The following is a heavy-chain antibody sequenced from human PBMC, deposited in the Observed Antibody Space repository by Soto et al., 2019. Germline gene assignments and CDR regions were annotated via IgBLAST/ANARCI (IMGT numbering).Heavy chain of an antibody. CDR2: VNSVGGST. V-gene: IGHV3-23*01. CDR3: AKHRADGYVFDY. CDR1: GFTVSSYA. J-gene: IGHJ4*02. Sequence: ELQLLESGGGLIQHGGSLRLSCAASGFTVSSYAMSWVRHAPGKGLQWVSAVNSVGGSTYYADSVKGRFTISRDNSKNTLYLQMNSLRAEDTAVYYCAKHRADGYVFDYWGQGTLVTVSS. D-gene: IGHD5-18*01.